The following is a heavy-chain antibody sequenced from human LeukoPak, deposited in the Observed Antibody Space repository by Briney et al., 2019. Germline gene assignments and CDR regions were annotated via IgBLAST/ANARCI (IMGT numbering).Heavy chain of an antibody. CDR2: ICPDGTVT. Sequence: GGSLRLSCAASGFTFSTYCKHWVRQAPGKGPMWVSRICPDGTVTNYADSVKARFIISRDNARNTVYLQMNSLRAEDTAVYYCARDMEQWLVRDAFDIWGQGTMVTVSS. CDR1: GFTFSTYC. J-gene: IGHJ3*02. D-gene: IGHD6-19*01. V-gene: IGHV3-74*01. CDR3: ARDMEQWLVRDAFDI.